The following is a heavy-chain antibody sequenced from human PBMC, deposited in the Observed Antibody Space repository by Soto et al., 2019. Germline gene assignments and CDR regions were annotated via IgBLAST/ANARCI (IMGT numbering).Heavy chain of an antibody. CDR3: ARDLRLDS. CDR2: IYQSGTP. V-gene: IGHV4-31*03. D-gene: IGHD2-21*02. CDR1: GGSISSGGYY. J-gene: IGHJ4*02. Sequence: QVQLQESGPGLVKPSDTLSLTCTVSGGSISSGGYYWNWIRQYPGKGLEWIAYIYQSGTPYYNPSRKSRATISIDRSKKQFSLMLDSVTAADTAVYYCARDLRLDSWGPGTLVTVSS.